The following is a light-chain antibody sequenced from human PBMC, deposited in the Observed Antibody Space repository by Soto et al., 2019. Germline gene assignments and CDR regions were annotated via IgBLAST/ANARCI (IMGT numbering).Light chain of an antibody. CDR1: SSDVGGYNH. CDR3: SSFSSRTTVA. CDR2: DVN. J-gene: IGLJ2*01. Sequence: QSVLTQPASVSGSPGQSITISCTGTSSDVGGYNHVSWYQQHPGEAPKLMIYDVNNRPSGVSNRFSGSKSGNTASLTISGLQADDEADYYCSSFSSRTTVAFGGGTKLTVL. V-gene: IGLV2-14*01.